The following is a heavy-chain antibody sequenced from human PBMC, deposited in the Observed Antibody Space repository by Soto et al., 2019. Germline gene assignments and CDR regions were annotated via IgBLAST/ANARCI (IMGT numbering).Heavy chain of an antibody. CDR1: GYSISSGYY. Sequence: PSETLSLTCAVSGYSISSGYYWGWIRQPPGKGLEWIGSIYHSGSTYYNPSLKSRVTISVDTSKNQFSLKLSSVTAADTAVYYCARDGAFVAAARAWYYYYGMDVWGQGTTVTVSS. CDR3: ARDGAFVAAARAWYYYYGMDV. J-gene: IGHJ6*02. CDR2: IYHSGST. V-gene: IGHV4-38-2*02. D-gene: IGHD6-13*01.